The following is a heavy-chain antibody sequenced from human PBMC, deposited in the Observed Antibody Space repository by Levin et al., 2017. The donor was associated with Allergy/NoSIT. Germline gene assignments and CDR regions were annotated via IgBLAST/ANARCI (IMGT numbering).Heavy chain of an antibody. Sequence: PGGSLRLSCAASGFTFSSYAMHWVRQAPGKGLEWVAVISYDGSNKYYADSVKGRFTISRDNSKNTLYLQMNSLRAEDTAVYYCAREPVWFGELSFDYWGQGTLVTVSS. J-gene: IGHJ4*02. CDR1: GFTFSSYA. CDR2: ISYDGSNK. CDR3: AREPVWFGELSFDY. D-gene: IGHD3-10*01. V-gene: IGHV3-30*04.